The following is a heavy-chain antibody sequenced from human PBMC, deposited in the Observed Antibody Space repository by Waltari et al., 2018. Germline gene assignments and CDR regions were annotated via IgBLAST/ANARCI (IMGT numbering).Heavy chain of an antibody. CDR2: IGRSGDIM. V-gene: IGHV3-48*03. CDR1: EFTFSSYE. CDR3: AREQFYNSGIQGSAFDY. Sequence: EVQLVESGGGLIQPGGSLRLSCAASEFTFSSYELNWVRQAPGKGLEWVSYIGRSGDIMFFADSVRGRFTISRDNAKNSLYLQMNSLRVEDTAVYYCAREQFYNSGIQGSAFDYWGQGTLVTVSS. J-gene: IGHJ4*02. D-gene: IGHD3-10*01.